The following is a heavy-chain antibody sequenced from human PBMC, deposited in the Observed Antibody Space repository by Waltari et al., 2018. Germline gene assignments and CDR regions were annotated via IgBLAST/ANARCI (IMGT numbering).Heavy chain of an antibody. Sequence: QLQLQESGPGLVKPSETLSLTCTVSGGSISSSSYYWGWIRQPPGKGLEWIGSIYYSGSTYYNPSLKSRVTISVDTSKNQFSLKLSSVTAADTAVYYCARRGVQLCYDYWGQGTLVTVSS. CDR2: IYYSGST. CDR3: ARRGVQLCYDY. CDR1: GGSISSSSYY. J-gene: IGHJ4*02. V-gene: IGHV4-39*01. D-gene: IGHD5-18*01.